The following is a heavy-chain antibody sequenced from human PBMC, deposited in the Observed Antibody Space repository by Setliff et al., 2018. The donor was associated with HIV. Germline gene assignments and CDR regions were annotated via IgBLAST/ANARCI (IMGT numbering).Heavy chain of an antibody. Sequence: PSETLSLTCNVSGDSIRSRSFYWAWIRQSPGERPEWIGTIYYVGSTYYNPYLKSRASIFLDASKNQFSLKLYSVTAADTAVYYCAGGFWGGPLFDPWGRGTLVTSPQ. J-gene: IGHJ5*01. CDR3: AGGFWGGPLFDP. V-gene: IGHV4-39*01. D-gene: IGHD3-3*01. CDR1: GDSIRSRSFY. CDR2: IYYVGST.